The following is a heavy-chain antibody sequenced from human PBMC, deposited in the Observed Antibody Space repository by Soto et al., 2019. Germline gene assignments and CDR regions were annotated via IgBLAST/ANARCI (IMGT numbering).Heavy chain of an antibody. Sequence: SETLSLTCTVSGGSISSGGYYWSWVRQPPGKGLEWIGEVYHSGSTRYNPSLKGRVTISVDKPNNQFSLKLTSMTGADTAVYYCATRPPQIVVTLLPFPSWGQGTPVTAPQ. CDR3: ATRPPQIVVTLLPFPS. D-gene: IGHD2-15*01. CDR2: VYHSGST. CDR1: GGSISSGGYY. J-gene: IGHJ5*02. V-gene: IGHV4-39*07.